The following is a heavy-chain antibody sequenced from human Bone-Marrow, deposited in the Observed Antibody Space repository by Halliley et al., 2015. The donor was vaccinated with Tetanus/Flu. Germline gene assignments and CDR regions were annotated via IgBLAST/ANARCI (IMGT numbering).Heavy chain of an antibody. D-gene: IGHD3-22*01. CDR2: IGPRDSPT. J-gene: IGHJ4*02. V-gene: IGHV5-10-1*01. CDR3: ARHAFGSSGWYSFDY. Sequence: GRIGPRDSPTSYSPSFQGHITISVDKSVNIAYLQWSSLKASDTAMYYCARHAFGSSGWYSFDYWGQGTLVTVSS.